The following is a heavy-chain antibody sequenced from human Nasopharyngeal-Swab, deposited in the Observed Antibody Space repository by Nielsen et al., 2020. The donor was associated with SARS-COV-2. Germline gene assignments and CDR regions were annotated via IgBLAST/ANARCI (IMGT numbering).Heavy chain of an antibody. CDR2: INAGNGNT. J-gene: IGHJ3*02. CDR3: ARELGYCSSSSCYPNDAFDI. D-gene: IGHD2-2*01. Sequence: WARQAPGQRLEGMGWINAGNGNTKYSQRFQGRVTITRDTSASTAYMELSSLRSEDTAVYYCARELGYCSSSSCYPNDAFDIWGQGTMVTVSS. V-gene: IGHV1-3*01.